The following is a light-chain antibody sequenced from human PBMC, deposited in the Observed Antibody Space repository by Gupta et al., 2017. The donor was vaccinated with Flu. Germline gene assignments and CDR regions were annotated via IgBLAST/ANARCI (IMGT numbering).Light chain of an antibody. Sequence: PSFLSASVGDRVTITCRASQGVSRYLGWYQQKQGEAPKLLIYAASTLQSGVPSRFSGSGIGRDFTLTIRGLQPEDFATYFCQQGNSYPYTFGQGTKMEIK. V-gene: IGKV1-9*01. CDR2: AAS. J-gene: IGKJ2*01. CDR1: QGVSRY. CDR3: QQGNSYPYT.